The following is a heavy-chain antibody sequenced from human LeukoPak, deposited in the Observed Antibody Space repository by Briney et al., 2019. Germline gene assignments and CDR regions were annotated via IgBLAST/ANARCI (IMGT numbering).Heavy chain of an antibody. Sequence: WETLSLTCTVSGGSISSYYWSWIRQPPGKGLEWSGYIYTSGSTNYNPSLKSRVTISVDTSKNQFSLKLSSVTAADTAVYYCARRDQDPSSSWYNWFDPWGQGTLVTVSS. D-gene: IGHD6-13*01. CDR3: ARRDQDPSSSWYNWFDP. CDR1: GGSISSYY. V-gene: IGHV4-4*09. J-gene: IGHJ5*02. CDR2: IYTSGST.